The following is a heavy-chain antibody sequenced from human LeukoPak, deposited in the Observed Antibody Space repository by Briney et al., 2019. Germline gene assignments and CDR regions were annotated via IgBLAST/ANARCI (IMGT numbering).Heavy chain of an antibody. V-gene: IGHV3-23*01. CDR3: ARDLGGYDSSGYYYPVFLY. Sequence: PGGSLRLSCAASGFTFSNYAMRWVRQAPGKGLEWVSVITGRGGSTYYADSVKGRFTISRDNSKNTLYLQMNSLRAEDTAVYYCARDLGGYDSSGYYYPVFLYWGQGTLVTVSS. D-gene: IGHD3-22*01. CDR2: ITGRGGST. J-gene: IGHJ4*02. CDR1: GFTFSNYA.